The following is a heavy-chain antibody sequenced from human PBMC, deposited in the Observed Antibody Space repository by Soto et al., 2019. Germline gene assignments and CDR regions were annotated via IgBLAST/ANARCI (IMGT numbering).Heavy chain of an antibody. D-gene: IGHD3-3*01. J-gene: IGHJ4*02. V-gene: IGHV4-30-4*01. CDR1: GGSISSGDYY. Sequence: QVQLQESGPGLVKPSQTLSLTCSVSGGSISSGDYYWTWIRQPPGKGLEWIGYIYRTGSTYYNPSLKSRVIISLDTYKNQFSLKLTSVSAADTAVYYCAREKSGYYYYFDYWGRGTLVTVSS. CDR3: AREKSGYYYYFDY. CDR2: IYRTGST.